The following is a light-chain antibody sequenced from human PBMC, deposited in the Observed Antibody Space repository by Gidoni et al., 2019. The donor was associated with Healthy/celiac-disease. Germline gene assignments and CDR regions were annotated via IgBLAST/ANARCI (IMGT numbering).Light chain of an antibody. CDR1: QSLLHSNGYNY. J-gene: IGKJ1*01. CDR3: MQALQTPPWT. V-gene: IGKV2-28*01. CDR2: LGS. Sequence: DIVMTQSPLSLPVTPGEPASISCRSSQSLLHSNGYNYWDWYLQKPGQSPQILIYLGSNRASGVPDRCSGSGSGTDFTLKSSRVEAEDVGVYYCMQALQTPPWTFGQGTKVEIK.